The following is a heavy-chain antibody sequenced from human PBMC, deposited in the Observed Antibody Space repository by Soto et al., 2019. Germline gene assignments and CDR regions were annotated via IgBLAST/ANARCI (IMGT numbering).Heavy chain of an antibody. CDR1: GGSISSYY. J-gene: IGHJ6*03. Sequence: PSETLSLTCTVSGGSISSYYLFWIRQSPGRGLEWIGYVYYSGKTNYNPSLESRVTISVDTSENQFSLKLNSVTAADTAVYYCARGARFGDRRYMDVWGKGTTVTVS. V-gene: IGHV4-59*12. D-gene: IGHD3-10*01. CDR3: ARGARFGDRRYMDV. CDR2: VYYSGKT.